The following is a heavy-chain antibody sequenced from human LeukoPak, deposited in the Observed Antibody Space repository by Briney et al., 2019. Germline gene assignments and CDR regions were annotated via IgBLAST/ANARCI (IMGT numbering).Heavy chain of an antibody. CDR3: AKANQGFIVVTRGDYYFDY. CDR2: ISGSGGST. D-gene: IGHD3-22*01. V-gene: IGHV3-23*01. CDR1: GFTFRDYS. Sequence: GGSLRLSCAASGFTFRDYSMNWVRQAPGKGLEWVSAISGSGGSTYYADSVKGRFTISRDNSKNTLYLQMNSLRAEDTAVYYCAKANQGFIVVTRGDYYFDYWGQGALVTVSS. J-gene: IGHJ4*02.